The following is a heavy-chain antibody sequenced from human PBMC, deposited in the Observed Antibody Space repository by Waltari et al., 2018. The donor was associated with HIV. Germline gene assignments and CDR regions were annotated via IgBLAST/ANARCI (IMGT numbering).Heavy chain of an antibody. D-gene: IGHD5-18*01. Sequence: QLQLQESGPGLVKPSETLSLTCTVSGGSIISSNYYWGWIRQPPGKGLEWIANINYSGSTYYNPSLKSRVTISLDTSKNQFSLKLSSVTAADTAVYYCARHPPGPAMVMGEINAFDIWGQGTMVTVSS. CDR3: ARHPPGPAMVMGEINAFDI. CDR2: INYSGST. CDR1: GGSIISSNYY. V-gene: IGHV4-39*01. J-gene: IGHJ3*02.